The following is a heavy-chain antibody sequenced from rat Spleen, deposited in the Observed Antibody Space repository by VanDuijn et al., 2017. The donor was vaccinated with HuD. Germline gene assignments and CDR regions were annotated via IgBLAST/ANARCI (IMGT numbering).Heavy chain of an antibody. CDR3: TTGDVSTYYSTYSYFGWFAY. D-gene: IGHD1-2*01. CDR1: GFTFSNYD. J-gene: IGHJ3*01. V-gene: IGHV5S23*01. Sequence: EVQLVESGGELGQPGNSLKLSCAASGFTFSNYDMAWVRQAPTQGLEWVASISTGGGKTYYRDSMKGRFTISRENVKSVLYLQMDSLRSEDTATYYCTTGDVSTYYSTYSYFGWFAYWGQGTLVTVSS. CDR2: ISTGGGKT.